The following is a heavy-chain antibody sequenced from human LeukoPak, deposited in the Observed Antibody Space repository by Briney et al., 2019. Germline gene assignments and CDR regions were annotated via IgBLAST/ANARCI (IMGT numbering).Heavy chain of an antibody. Sequence: GGSLRPSCAASGFTFSGSAMHWVRQASGKGLEWVGRIRSKANSYATAYAASVKGRFTISRDDSKNTAYLQMNSLKTEDTAVYYCTSLDGVAVAGYWGQGTLVTVSS. J-gene: IGHJ4*02. D-gene: IGHD6-19*01. CDR1: GFTFSGSA. CDR2: IRSKANSYAT. V-gene: IGHV3-73*01. CDR3: TSLDGVAVAGY.